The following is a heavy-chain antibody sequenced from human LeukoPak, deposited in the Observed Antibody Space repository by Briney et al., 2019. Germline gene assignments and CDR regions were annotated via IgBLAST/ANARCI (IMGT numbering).Heavy chain of an antibody. Sequence: ASETLSLTCTVSGGSISSHFWSWVRQPPGKGLEGIGSIYYTGSTNYNPSLKSRITMSVDTSKKQFSLKLSSVTAADTAVYYCARSYNSGSYYPYYFDYWGQGTLVTVSS. CDR1: GGSISSHF. V-gene: IGHV4-59*11. J-gene: IGHJ4*02. CDR2: IYYTGST. CDR3: ARSYNSGSYYPYYFDY. D-gene: IGHD3-10*01.